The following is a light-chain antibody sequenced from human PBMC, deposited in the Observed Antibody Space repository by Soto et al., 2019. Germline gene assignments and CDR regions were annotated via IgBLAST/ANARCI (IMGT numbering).Light chain of an antibody. V-gene: IGKV3-15*01. Sequence: EIVMRQSPATLSVSPGQRATLSCRASQSVRTTVAWYHQRPGQAPRLLIYGASTRATGVPDRFSGGGSGTDFTLTVTSLQSEDFGIYYCQQYTDWPTTFVRGTKVEIK. CDR3: QQYTDWPTT. J-gene: IGKJ1*01. CDR2: GAS. CDR1: QSVRTT.